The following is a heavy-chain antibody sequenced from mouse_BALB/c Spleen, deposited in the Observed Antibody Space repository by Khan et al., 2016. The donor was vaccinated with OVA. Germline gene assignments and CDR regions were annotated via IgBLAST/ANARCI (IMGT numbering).Heavy chain of an antibody. D-gene: IGHD4-1*02. CDR3: ARSNSYWYFDV. Sequence: QVQLKQSGPELKKPGETVKISCKASGYTFTNYGMNWVKQAPGKGLKWMGWINTYTGEPKYADDFTGRSAFSLETSASTAYLQIKNLKSEDTSTYFCARSNSYWYFDVWGAGTTVTVSS. V-gene: IGHV9-3-1*01. J-gene: IGHJ1*01. CDR1: GYTFTNYG. CDR2: INTYTGEP.